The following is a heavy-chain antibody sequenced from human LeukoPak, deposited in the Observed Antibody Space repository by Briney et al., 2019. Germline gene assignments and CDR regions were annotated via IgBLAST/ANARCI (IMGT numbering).Heavy chain of an antibody. Sequence: SETLSLACTVSGGSVSSYYWSWIRQPPGKGLEWIGYIYYSGSTNYNPSLKSRVTISVDTSKNQFSLKLSSVTAADTAVYYCASYLLVGATNYFDYWGQGTLVTVSS. V-gene: IGHV4-59*08. CDR1: GGSVSSYY. D-gene: IGHD1-26*01. J-gene: IGHJ4*02. CDR3: ASYLLVGATNYFDY. CDR2: IYYSGST.